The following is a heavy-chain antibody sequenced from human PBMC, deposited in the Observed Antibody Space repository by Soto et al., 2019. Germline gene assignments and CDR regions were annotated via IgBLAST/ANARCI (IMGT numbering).Heavy chain of an antibody. CDR3: AKDPIVSSSSPSYYYGMDV. D-gene: IGHD6-6*01. V-gene: IGHV3-23*01. Sequence: GGSLRLSCAASGFPFSSYAMSWVRQAPGKGLEWVSAISGSGGSTYYADSVKGRFTVSRDNSKNTLYLQMNSLRAEDTAVYYCAKDPIVSSSSPSYYYGMDVWGQGATVTVSS. CDR2: ISGSGGST. CDR1: GFPFSSYA. J-gene: IGHJ6*02.